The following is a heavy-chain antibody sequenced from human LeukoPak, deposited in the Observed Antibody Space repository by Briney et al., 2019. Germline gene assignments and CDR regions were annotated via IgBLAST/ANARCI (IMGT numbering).Heavy chain of an antibody. CDR2: INSDGSST. V-gene: IGHV3-74*01. D-gene: IGHD3-9*01. J-gene: IGHJ4*02. CDR1: GFTFSSYW. Sequence: GGSLRLSCAASGFTFSSYWMHWVRQAPGKGLVWVSRINSDGSSTSYADSVKGRFTISRDNAKNTLYLQMNSLRAEDTAVYYCARGSGGNYDILTSYDDYWGQGTLVTVSS. CDR3: ARGSGGNYDILTSYDDY.